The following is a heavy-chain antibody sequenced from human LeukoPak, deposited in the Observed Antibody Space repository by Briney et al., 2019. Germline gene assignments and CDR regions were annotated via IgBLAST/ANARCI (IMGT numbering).Heavy chain of an antibody. V-gene: IGHV4-39*01. Sequence: SETLSLTCTVSGGSISSSSYYWGWIRQPPGKGLEWIGSMYYSGITYYNPSLKNRITISVDTSKNQFSLKLSSVTAADTAVYYCARQVSSLEWGTYYFDYWGQGTLVTVSS. CDR3: ARQVSSLEWGTYYFDY. J-gene: IGHJ4*02. CDR2: MYYSGIT. D-gene: IGHD3-16*01. CDR1: GGSISSSSYY.